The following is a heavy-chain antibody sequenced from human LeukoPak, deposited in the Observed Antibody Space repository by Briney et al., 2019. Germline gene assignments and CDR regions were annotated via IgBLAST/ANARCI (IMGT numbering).Heavy chain of an antibody. Sequence: SVKVSCKASGGTFSSYAISWVRQAAGQGLEWMGGIISFFGTANYAQKFQGRVTITAGESTSTAYMELSSLRSEDTAVYYCARWTDCGGDCYSPAANAFDIWGQGTMVTVSS. V-gene: IGHV1-69*01. CDR2: IISFFGTA. J-gene: IGHJ3*02. CDR3: ARWTDCGGDCYSPAANAFDI. CDR1: GGTFSSYA. D-gene: IGHD2-21*02.